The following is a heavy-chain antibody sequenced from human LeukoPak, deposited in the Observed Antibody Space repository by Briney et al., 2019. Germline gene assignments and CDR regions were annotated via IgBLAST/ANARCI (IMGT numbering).Heavy chain of an antibody. CDR3: AKGITMIVVVIL. J-gene: IGHJ3*01. CDR1: GFTFSNYA. V-gene: IGHV3-23*01. D-gene: IGHD3-22*01. Sequence: GGSLRLSCAASGFTFSNYAMNWVRQAPGKGLEWVSAISGSGGSTYYADSVKGRFTISRDNSKNTLYLQMNSLRAEDTAVYYCAKGITMIVVVILWGQGTMVTVSP. CDR2: ISGSGGST.